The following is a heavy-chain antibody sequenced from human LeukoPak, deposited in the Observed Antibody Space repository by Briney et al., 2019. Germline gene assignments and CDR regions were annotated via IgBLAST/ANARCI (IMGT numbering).Heavy chain of an antibody. V-gene: IGHV5-51*01. CDR1: GYSFTSYW. J-gene: IGHJ6*03. CDR3: ARVGLPGFAYYYYYMDV. D-gene: IGHD2-21*01. Sequence: GESLKISCKGSGYSFTSYWIGWVRQMPGKGLEWMGITYPGDSDTRYSPSFQGQVTISADKSISTAYLQWSSLKASDTAMYYCARVGLPGFAYYYYYMDVWGKGTTVTISS. CDR2: TYPGDSDT.